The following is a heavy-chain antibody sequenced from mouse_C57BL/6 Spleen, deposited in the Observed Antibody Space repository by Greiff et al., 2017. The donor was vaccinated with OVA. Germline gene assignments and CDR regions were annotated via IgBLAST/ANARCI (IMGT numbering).Heavy chain of an antibody. J-gene: IGHJ2*01. CDR2: IYPGGGYT. V-gene: IGHV1-63*01. CDR1: GYTFTNYW. Sequence: VQLQQSGAELVRPGTSVKMSCKASGYTFTNYWIGWAKQRPGHGLEWIGDIYPGGGYTNYNEKFKGKATLTADKSSSTAYMQFSILTSEDSAIYYCARKKDGSSYDYFDYWGQGTTLTVSS. D-gene: IGHD1-1*01. CDR3: ARKKDGSSYDYFDY.